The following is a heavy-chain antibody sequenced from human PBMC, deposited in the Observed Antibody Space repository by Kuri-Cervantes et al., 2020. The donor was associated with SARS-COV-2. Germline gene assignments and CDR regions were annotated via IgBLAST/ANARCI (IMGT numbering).Heavy chain of an antibody. V-gene: IGHV3-21*01. J-gene: IGHJ4*02. D-gene: IGHD4-17*01. CDR3: ARSPGDGDYDPFDY. CDR1: GFTVSSNY. Sequence: ETLSLTCAASGFTVSSNYMSWVRQAPGKGLEWVSSITRSSVYISYADSQKGRFTISRDNAKNSLYLQMNSLRAEDTAVYYCARSPGDGDYDPFDYWGQGTLVTVSS. CDR2: ITRSSVYI.